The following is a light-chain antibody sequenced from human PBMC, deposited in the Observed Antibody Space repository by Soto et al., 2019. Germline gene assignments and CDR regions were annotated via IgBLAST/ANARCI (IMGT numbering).Light chain of an antibody. CDR3: QQYYSTPYT. CDR2: WAS. J-gene: IGKJ2*01. CDR1: QSVLYSSNNKNY. Sequence: DIVMTQSPDSLAVSLGERATINCKSSQSVLYSSNNKNYLAWYQQKPGQPPNLLIYWASTRGSGVPDRFSGSGSGTDFTLTISSLQAEDVAVYYCQQYYSTPYTFGQGTKLEIK. V-gene: IGKV4-1*01.